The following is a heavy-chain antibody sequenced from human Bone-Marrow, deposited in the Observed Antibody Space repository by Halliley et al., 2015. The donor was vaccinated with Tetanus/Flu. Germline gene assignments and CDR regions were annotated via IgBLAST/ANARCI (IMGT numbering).Heavy chain of an antibody. CDR2: GGNS. V-gene: IGHV3-53*01. CDR3: ARGGSSWSDSYYYHSYGMDV. Sequence: GGNSYYADFVKGRFSISRDSSKNRLFLEMNSLRAEDTAVYYCARGGSSWSDSYYYHSYGMDVWGQGTTVTVSS. D-gene: IGHD6-13*01. J-gene: IGHJ6*02.